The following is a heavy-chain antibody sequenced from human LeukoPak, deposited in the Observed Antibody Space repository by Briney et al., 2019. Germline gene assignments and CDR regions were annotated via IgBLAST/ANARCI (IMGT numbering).Heavy chain of an antibody. CDR2: IYYSGST. J-gene: IGHJ4*02. CDR3: ARQGYSAYELLDY. CDR1: GGSISSYY. D-gene: IGHD5-12*01. Sequence: SEPLSLTCTVSGGSISSYYWSWIRQPPGKGLEWIGYIYYSGSTNYSPSLKSRVTISVDTSKNQFSLKLSSVTAADTAVYYCARQGYSAYELLDYWGQGTLVTVFS. V-gene: IGHV4-59*08.